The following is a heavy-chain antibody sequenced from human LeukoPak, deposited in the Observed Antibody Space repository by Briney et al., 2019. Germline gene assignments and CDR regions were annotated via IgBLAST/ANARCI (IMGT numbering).Heavy chain of an antibody. Sequence: SETLSLTCTVSGGSISSSYYYWGWIRQPPGKGLEWIGSIYYSGSTYYNPSLKSRATISVDTSKNQFSLKLSSVTAADTAVYYCAAPAPYYYDSSGYFVYWGQGTLVTVSS. V-gene: IGHV4-39*01. J-gene: IGHJ4*02. CDR2: IYYSGST. CDR3: AAPAPYYYDSSGYFVY. CDR1: GGSISSSYYY. D-gene: IGHD3-22*01.